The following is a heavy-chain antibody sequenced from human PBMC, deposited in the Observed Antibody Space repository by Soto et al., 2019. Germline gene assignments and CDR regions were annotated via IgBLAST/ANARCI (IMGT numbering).Heavy chain of an antibody. CDR1: GGSISSGDYY. Sequence: SETLSLTCSVSGGSISSGDYYWNWIRQPPGKGLEWIGHIYYSGSTYYNSSLKSRITINPDTSKNQFSLQLNSLTPEDTAVYYCARGRDVLDYWGQGTLVTVSS. J-gene: IGHJ4*02. CDR3: ARGRDVLDY. CDR2: IYYSGST. D-gene: IGHD3-10*01. V-gene: IGHV4-30-4*01.